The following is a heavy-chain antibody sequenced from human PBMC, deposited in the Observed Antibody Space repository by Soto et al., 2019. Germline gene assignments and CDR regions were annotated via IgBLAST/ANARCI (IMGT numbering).Heavy chain of an antibody. J-gene: IGHJ6*03. CDR2: VYYSGST. CDR3: AKEAISSYYYYMDV. D-gene: IGHD2-2*02. Sequence: SETLSLTCTVPGGSISSSSYYWGWIRSPPGKGLEWIGSVYYSGSTYYSPSLKSRVTISVDTSKSQFSLKLSSVTAADTAVYYCAKEAISSYYYYMDVWGKGTTVT. CDR1: GGSISSSSYY. V-gene: IGHV4-39*02.